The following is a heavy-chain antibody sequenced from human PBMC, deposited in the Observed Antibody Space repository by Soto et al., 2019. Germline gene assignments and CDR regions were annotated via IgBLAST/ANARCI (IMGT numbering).Heavy chain of an antibody. V-gene: IGHV3-23*01. D-gene: IGHD1-26*01. Sequence: PGGSLRLSCAASGFTFSSYAMSWVRQAPGKGLEWVSAISVSVGSTYYADSVKGRFTISRDNSKKTLYLQMNSLRAEDTAVYYCAKVQWDPRAPSYYCGMDVWGDGKTVTVSA. CDR1: GFTFSSYA. CDR2: ISVSVGST. CDR3: AKVQWDPRAPSYYCGMDV. J-gene: IGHJ6*04.